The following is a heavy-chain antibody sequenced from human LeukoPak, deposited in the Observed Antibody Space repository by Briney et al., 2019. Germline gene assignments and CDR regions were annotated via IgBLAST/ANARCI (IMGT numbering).Heavy chain of an antibody. CDR2: ISSSGSTI. D-gene: IGHD3-10*01. J-gene: IGHJ4*02. V-gene: IGHV3-48*03. CDR3: ARLWFGAHALDY. Sequence: PGGSLRLSCAASGFTFSSYEMNWVRQAPGKGLEWVSYISSSGSTIYYADSVKGRFTISRDHAKNSLYLQMNSLRAEDTAVYYCARLWFGAHALDYWVQGTLVTVSS. CDR1: GFTFSSYE.